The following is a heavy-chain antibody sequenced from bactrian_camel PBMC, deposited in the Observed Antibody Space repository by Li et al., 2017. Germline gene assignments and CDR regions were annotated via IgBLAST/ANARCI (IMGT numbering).Heavy chain of an antibody. CDR2: IYAGVGGT. CDR3: AAEGYDGSCRVGGQFDY. V-gene: IGHV3S54*01. CDR1: GYADGGIC. Sequence: HVQLVESGGGLVQPGGSLRLSCAASGYADGGICVAWFRQVTGKEREAVAAIYAGVGGTFYADSVKGRFTISQDGAKKTLYLQMNNLKPEDTGMYYCAAEGYDGSCRVGGQFDYWGQGTQVTVS. D-gene: IGHD6*01. J-gene: IGHJ4*01.